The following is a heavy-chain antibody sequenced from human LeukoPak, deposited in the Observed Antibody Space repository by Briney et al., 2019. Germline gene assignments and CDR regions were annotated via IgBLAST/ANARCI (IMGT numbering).Heavy chain of an antibody. J-gene: IGHJ6*02. Sequence: ASVKVSCKASGYTFTSFAMHWVRPAPGQRLEWMGWINAGNGNTKYSQKFQGRVTITRDTSASTAYMELSSLRSEDTAVYYCASVGRGDYYYGMDVWGQGTTVTVPS. D-gene: IGHD3-10*01. CDR2: INAGNGNT. CDR3: ASVGRGDYYYGMDV. CDR1: GYTFTSFA. V-gene: IGHV1-3*01.